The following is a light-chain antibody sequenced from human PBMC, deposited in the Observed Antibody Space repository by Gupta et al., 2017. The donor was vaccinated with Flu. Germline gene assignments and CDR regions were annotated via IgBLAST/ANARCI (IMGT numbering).Light chain of an antibody. V-gene: IGKV1-9*01. Sequence: DIQLTQSPSFLSASVGDSVTVTCRASQGVTSYLAWYQRKPGQAPNLLIYAASTLESGVPSRFSGSGSGTEFTLTISSLQPEDFATYYCQQLDSYPWTFGQGTKVEVK. CDR2: AAS. CDR3: QQLDSYPWT. J-gene: IGKJ1*01. CDR1: QGVTSY.